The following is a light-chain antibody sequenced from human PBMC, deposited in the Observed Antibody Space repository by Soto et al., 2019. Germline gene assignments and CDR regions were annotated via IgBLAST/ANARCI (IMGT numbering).Light chain of an antibody. CDR2: WAS. J-gene: IGKJ2*01. CDR1: QSVLYSSNNKNY. V-gene: IGKV4-1*01. Sequence: DIVMTQSPDSLAVSLGERATINCKSSQSVLYSSNNKNYLXWYQQKPGQPPELLIYWASTRESGVPDRFSGSGSATDFTLTISSLQAEDVAVYYCQQYYSSPYTFGQGTKLEIK. CDR3: QQYYSSPYT.